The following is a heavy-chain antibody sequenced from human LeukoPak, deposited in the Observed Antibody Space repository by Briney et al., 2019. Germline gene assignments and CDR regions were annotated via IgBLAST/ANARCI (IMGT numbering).Heavy chain of an antibody. J-gene: IGHJ3*02. V-gene: IGHV3-48*03. CDR2: ISSSGSTI. CDR3: ARVYTSSPDAFDI. CDR1: GFTFSSYE. D-gene: IGHD6-13*01. Sequence: GGSLRLSCAASGFTFSSYEMNWVRQAPGKGLEWVSYISSSGSTIYYADSVKGRFTISRDNAKNSLYLQMNSLRAEDTAVYYCARVYTSSPDAFDIWGQGTMVTVSS.